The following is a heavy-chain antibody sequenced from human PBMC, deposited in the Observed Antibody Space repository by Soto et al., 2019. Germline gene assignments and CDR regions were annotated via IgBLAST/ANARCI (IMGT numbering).Heavy chain of an antibody. Sequence: QVQLQESGPGLVKPSGTLSLTCAVSDGSISSSNWWNWVRQPPGKGLEWIGEIYPGGSINYNPSLKSRLTISVDKSKNQISLNLTSVTAADTAVYYCASGDFDYWGQGTLVTVSS. J-gene: IGHJ4*02. V-gene: IGHV4-4*02. CDR1: DGSISSSNW. CDR2: IYPGGSI. CDR3: ASGDFDY.